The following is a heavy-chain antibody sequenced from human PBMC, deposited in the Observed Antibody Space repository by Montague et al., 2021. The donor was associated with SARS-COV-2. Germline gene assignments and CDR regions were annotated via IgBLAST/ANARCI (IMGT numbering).Heavy chain of an antibody. CDR1: GGSFSGYY. CDR2: INHSGST. CDR3: ARVRYYGSGTSLGMDV. Sequence: SETLSLTCAVYGGSFSGYYWSWIRQPPGKGLEWIGEINHSGSTNYNPSLKSRVTISVDTSKSQFSLKLSSVTAVDTAVYYCARVRYYGSGTSLGMDVWGQGTPVTVSS. V-gene: IGHV4-34*01. D-gene: IGHD3-10*01. J-gene: IGHJ6*02.